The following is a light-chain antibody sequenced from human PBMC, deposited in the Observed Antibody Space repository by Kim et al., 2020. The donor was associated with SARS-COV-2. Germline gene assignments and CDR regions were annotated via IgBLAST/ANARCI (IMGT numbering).Light chain of an antibody. CDR3: QVWDSSSDLRV. CDR2: YDS. V-gene: IGLV3-21*04. J-gene: IGLJ3*02. CDR1: NIGSKS. Sequence: APGKTARITCGGNNIGSKSVHWYQQKPGQAPVLVIYYDSDRPSGIPERFSGSNSGNTATLTISRVEAGDEADYHCQVWDSSSDLRVFGGGTQLTVL.